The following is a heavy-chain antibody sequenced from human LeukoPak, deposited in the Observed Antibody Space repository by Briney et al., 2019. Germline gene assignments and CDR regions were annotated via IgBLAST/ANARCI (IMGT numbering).Heavy chain of an antibody. D-gene: IGHD6-19*01. Sequence: GGSLRLSCAASGFTFSRYWMYWVRQAPGKGLVWVSRIYNDGSSTSYADSVKGRFTISRDNAKNTLYLQMNSLTAEDTAMYYCVTVWGYSSGRGYWGQGTLVTVSS. J-gene: IGHJ4*02. V-gene: IGHV3-74*01. CDR3: VTVWGYSSGRGY. CDR2: IYNDGSST. CDR1: GFTFSRYW.